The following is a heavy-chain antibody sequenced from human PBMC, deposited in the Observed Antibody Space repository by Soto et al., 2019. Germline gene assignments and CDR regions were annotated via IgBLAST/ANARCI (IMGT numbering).Heavy chain of an antibody. Sequence: GASVKVSCKASGYTFTSYYMHWVRQAPGQGLEWMGIINPSGGSTSYAQKFQGRVTMTRDTSTSTVYMELSSLRSEDTAVYYCARGRGDYCSSTSCYYYGMDVWGQGTTVTVSS. D-gene: IGHD2-2*01. J-gene: IGHJ6*02. V-gene: IGHV1-46*01. CDR1: GYTFTSYY. CDR3: ARGRGDYCSSTSCYYYGMDV. CDR2: INPSGGST.